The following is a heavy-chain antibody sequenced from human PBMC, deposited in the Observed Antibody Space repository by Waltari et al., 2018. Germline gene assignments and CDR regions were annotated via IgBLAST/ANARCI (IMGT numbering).Heavy chain of an antibody. Sequence: EVQLLESGGGLVQPGGSLRLSCVASGFIFSNYAMTWVRQAPGKVLEWFSSVSVRGRRTYYADAVKGRFTISRKNSKNTRYLQVDSLRAQDTAVYYCGRDPNGDYVGAFDFWGQGTMVTVSS. CDR3: GRDPNGDYVGAFDF. J-gene: IGHJ3*01. V-gene: IGHV3-23*01. CDR1: GFIFSNYA. CDR2: VSVRGRRT. D-gene: IGHD4-17*01.